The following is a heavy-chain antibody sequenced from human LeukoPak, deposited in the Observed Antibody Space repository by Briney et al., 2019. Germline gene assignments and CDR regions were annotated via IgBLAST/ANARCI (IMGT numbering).Heavy chain of an antibody. J-gene: IGHJ4*02. CDR3: ARLDSSSWYYFDY. Sequence: PSETLSLTCTVSGGSISSSSYYLGWIRQPPGKGLEWIGSIYYSGSTYYNPSLKSRVTISVDTSKNQFSLKLSSVTAADTAVYYCARLDSSSWYYFDYWGQGTLVTVSS. CDR2: IYYSGST. V-gene: IGHV4-39*01. CDR1: GGSISSSSYY. D-gene: IGHD6-13*01.